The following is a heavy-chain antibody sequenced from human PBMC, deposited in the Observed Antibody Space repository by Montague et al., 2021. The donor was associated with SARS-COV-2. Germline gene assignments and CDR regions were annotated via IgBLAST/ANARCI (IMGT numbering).Heavy chain of an antibody. CDR1: GGSISSGSYY. D-gene: IGHD5-24*01. J-gene: IGHJ5*02. V-gene: IGHV4-61*02. CDR3: AREDRWNWFDP. CDR2: MYTSGST. Sequence: TLSLTCTVSGGSISSGSYYWSWIRQPAGKGLEWIGRMYTSGSTNYNPSLKSRATISVDTSKNQFSLKLSSVTAADTAVYYCAREDRWNWFDPWGQGTLVIVSS.